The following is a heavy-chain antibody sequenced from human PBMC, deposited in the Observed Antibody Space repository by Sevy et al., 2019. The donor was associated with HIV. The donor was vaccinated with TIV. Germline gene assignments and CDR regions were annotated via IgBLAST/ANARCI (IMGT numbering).Heavy chain of an antibody. J-gene: IGHJ4*02. CDR2: IYNNGNT. D-gene: IGHD3-22*01. V-gene: IGHV4-59*13. Sequence: SETLSLICTVSGGYISSYYWSWIRQPPGKGLEWVGYIYNNGNTKYNPSLKSRVTISVDTSKNQCSLKLTSVTAADTAVYYCARVSYYYDSGGRPLYSFDYWGQGTLVTVSS. CDR3: ARVSYYYDSGGRPLYSFDY. CDR1: GGYISSYY.